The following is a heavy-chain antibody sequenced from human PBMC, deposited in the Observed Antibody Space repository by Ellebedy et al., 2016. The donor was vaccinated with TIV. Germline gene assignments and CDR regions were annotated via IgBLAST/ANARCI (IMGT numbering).Heavy chain of an antibody. D-gene: IGHD2-8*02. CDR1: GFTVSGNY. Sequence: GGSLRLSCAASGFTVSGNYMNWVRQAPGQGLGWVALIKNDGSEKFYVDSVKGRFTISRDNAKNSLYLQLNSLRAEDTAVYYCASTGLAWGQGTLVTVSS. CDR2: IKNDGSEK. CDR3: ASTGLA. V-gene: IGHV3-7*01. J-gene: IGHJ5*02.